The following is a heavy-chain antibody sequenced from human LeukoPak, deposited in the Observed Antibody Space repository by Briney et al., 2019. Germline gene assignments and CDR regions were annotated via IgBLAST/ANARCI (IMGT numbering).Heavy chain of an antibody. CDR1: GGSISSSSYY. CDR3: AGGNWGHFDY. CDR2: IYYSGST. V-gene: IGHV4-39*01. Sequence: SETLSLTCTVSGGSISSSSYYWGWIRQPPGKGLEWIGSIYYSGSTCYNPSLKSRVTISVDTSKNQFSLKLSSVTAADTAVYYCAGGNWGHFDYWGQGTLVTVSS. D-gene: IGHD7-27*01. J-gene: IGHJ4*02.